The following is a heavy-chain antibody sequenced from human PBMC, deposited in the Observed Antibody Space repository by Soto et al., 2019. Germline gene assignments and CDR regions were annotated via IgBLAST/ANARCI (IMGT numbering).Heavy chain of an antibody. CDR1: GFTFSSYA. J-gene: IGHJ4*02. Sequence: GGSLRLSCAASGFTFSSYAMSWARQAPGKGLEWVSAISGSGGSTYYADSVKGRFTISRDNSKNTLYLQMNSLRAEDTAVYYCAKDEYCSGGSCYPPNFDYWGQGTLVTVSS. D-gene: IGHD2-15*01. CDR2: ISGSGGST. CDR3: AKDEYCSGGSCYPPNFDY. V-gene: IGHV3-23*01.